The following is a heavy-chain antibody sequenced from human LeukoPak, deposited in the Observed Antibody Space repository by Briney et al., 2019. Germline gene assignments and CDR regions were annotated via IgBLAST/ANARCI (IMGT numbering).Heavy chain of an antibody. J-gene: IGHJ4*02. V-gene: IGHV1-18*01. CDR3: AREGEYSSSWYIF. CDR2: ISGYNGNT. D-gene: IGHD6-13*01. CDR1: GYTFTTYN. Sequence: ASVKVSCKASGYTFTTYNINWVRQAPEQGLESMGWISGYNGNTNYAQKLQGRVTMTTDTSTSTAYMELSSLRSEDTAVYYCAREGEYSSSWYIFWGQGTLVTVSS.